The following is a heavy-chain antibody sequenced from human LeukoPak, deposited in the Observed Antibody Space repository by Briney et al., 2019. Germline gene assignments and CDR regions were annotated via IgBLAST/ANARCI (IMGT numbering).Heavy chain of an antibody. D-gene: IGHD1-26*01. CDR3: TRESGAFSPFGF. CDR1: GGSILTTNW. J-gene: IGHJ4*02. CDR2: VHLSGAS. Sequence: PSEPLSLPCAVSGGSILTTNWWSWVRQPPGKGLEWIGEVHLSGASNYNPSLKSRVNMSIDKSKNQLSLELTSVTAADTAIYYCTRESGAFSPFGFWGQGTLVTVSS. V-gene: IGHV4-4*02.